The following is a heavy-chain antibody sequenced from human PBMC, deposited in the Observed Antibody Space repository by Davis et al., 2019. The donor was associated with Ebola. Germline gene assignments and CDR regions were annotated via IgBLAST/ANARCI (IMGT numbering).Heavy chain of an antibody. D-gene: IGHD2-15*01. Sequence: PGGSLRLSCAASGFTFDDYAMHWVRQAPGKGLEWVSGISWNSGSIGYADSVKGRFTISRDNAKNSLYLQMNSLRAEDTALYYCAKDVYCSGGSCYSRWAGVYYYGMDVWGQGTTVTVSS. CDR2: ISWNSGSI. CDR3: AKDVYCSGGSCYSRWAGVYYYGMDV. J-gene: IGHJ6*02. V-gene: IGHV3-9*01. CDR1: GFTFDDYA.